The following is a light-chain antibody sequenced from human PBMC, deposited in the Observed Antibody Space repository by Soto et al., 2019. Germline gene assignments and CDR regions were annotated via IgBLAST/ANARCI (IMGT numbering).Light chain of an antibody. J-gene: IGLJ1*01. CDR3: CSYTTSNTRQIV. CDR2: DVS. V-gene: IGLV2-14*01. Sequence: QSVLAQPASVSGSPGQSITISCTGTSSDVGGYNYVSWFQQHPGKAPKFMIYDVSNRPSGVSNRFPGSKSGNTASLTISGLQAEDEADYYCCSYTTSNTRQIVFGTGTKVAV. CDR1: SSDVGGYNY.